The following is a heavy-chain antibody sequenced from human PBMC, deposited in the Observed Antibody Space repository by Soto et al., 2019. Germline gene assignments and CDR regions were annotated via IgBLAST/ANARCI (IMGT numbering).Heavy chain of an antibody. J-gene: IGHJ3*02. V-gene: IGHV4-59*01. CDR2: IYYSGST. CDR3: ARDGGRVGAFDI. CDR1: GGSSSSYY. Sequence: SETLSLTCTVSGGSSSSYYWSWIRQPPGKGLEWIGYIYYSGSTNYNPSLKSRVTISVDTSKNQFSLKLSSVTAADTAVYYCARDGGRVGAFDIWGQGTIVTVSS.